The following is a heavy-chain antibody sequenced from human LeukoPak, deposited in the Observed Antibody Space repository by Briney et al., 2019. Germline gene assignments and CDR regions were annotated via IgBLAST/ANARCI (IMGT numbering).Heavy chain of an antibody. D-gene: IGHD3-3*01. J-gene: IGHJ6*02. CDR3: ARAQSYGFWSGYYRDYYYGMDV. CDR2: IYYSGST. CDR1: GGSISSYY. Sequence: SETLSLTCTVSGGSISSYYWSWIRQPPGKGLEWIGYIYYSGSTNYNPSLKSRVTISVDTSKNQFSLKLSSVTAADTAVYYCARAQSYGFWSGYYRDYYYGMDVWGQGTTVTVSS. V-gene: IGHV4-59*01.